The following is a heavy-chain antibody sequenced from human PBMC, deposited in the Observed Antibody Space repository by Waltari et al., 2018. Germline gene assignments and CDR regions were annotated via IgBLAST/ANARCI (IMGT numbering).Heavy chain of an antibody. V-gene: IGHV5-51*01. D-gene: IGHD6-6*01. Sequence: EVQLVESGGGLIQPGGSLRLSCAASGFTVSSNYMSWVRQAPGKGLEWMGIIYPGDSDTRYSPSFQGQVTISADKSISTAYLQWSSLKASDTAMYYCARDEYSSSSGAIDIWGQGTMVTVSS. CDR1: GFTVSSNY. CDR3: ARDEYSSSSGAIDI. J-gene: IGHJ3*02. CDR2: IYPGDSDT.